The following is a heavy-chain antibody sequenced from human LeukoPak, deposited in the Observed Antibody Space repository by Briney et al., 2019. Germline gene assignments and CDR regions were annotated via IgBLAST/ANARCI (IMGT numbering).Heavy chain of an antibody. CDR1: GFTFSDHG. CDR3: ARGSLAKTDYDFWSGSTRRYYYYMDV. V-gene: IGHV3-20*04. J-gene: IGHJ6*03. D-gene: IGHD3-3*01. CDR2: VTPNGGTP. Sequence: SGGSLRLSCAAAGFTFSDHGMNWVRQTPGKGLEWVSRVTPNGGTPGYADSVRGRFTISRDNSKNTLYLQMNSLRAEDTAVYYCARGSLAKTDYDFWSGSTRRYYYYMDVWGKGTTVTVSS.